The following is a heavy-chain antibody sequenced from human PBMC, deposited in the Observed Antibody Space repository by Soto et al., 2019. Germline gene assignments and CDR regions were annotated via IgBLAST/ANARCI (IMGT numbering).Heavy chain of an antibody. V-gene: IGHV1-46*01. CDR1: RDTFTSYY. CDR3: ARSSGGNFGIIIEGTNWFAP. J-gene: IGHJ5*02. CDR2: INPHGGST. D-gene: IGHD1-26*01. Sequence: ASVKVSCKAPRDTFTSYYINWVRQAPGQGLEWMGVINPHGGSTAYAQKFKGRVTLTRDTSASTVYTEVSSLTSEDTDMYYCARSSGGNFGIIIEGTNWFAPWGQGTLVTVSS.